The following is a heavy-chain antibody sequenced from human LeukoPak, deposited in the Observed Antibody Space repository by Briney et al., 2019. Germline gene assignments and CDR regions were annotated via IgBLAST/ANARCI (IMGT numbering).Heavy chain of an antibody. CDR2: ISSSGSTI. CDR1: GFTFNSYS. V-gene: IGHV3-11*01. Sequence: GGSLRLSCAASGFTFNSYSMSWIRQAPGKGLEWVSYISSSGSTIYYADSVKGRFTISRDNAKNSLYLQMNSLRAEDTAVYYCALVGAVAGTFDYWGQGTLVTVSS. J-gene: IGHJ4*02. CDR3: ALVGAVAGTFDY. D-gene: IGHD6-19*01.